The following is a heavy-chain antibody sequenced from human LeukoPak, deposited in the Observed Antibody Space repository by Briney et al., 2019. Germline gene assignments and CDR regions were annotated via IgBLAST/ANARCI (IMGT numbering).Heavy chain of an antibody. V-gene: IGHV1-69*04. CDR3: ATPSWSVGYYYYGMDV. Sequence: SVKVSCKASGGTFSSYAISWVRQAPGQGLEWMGRIIPILGIANYAQKFQGRVTITADKSTSTAYMELSSLRSEDTAVYYCATPSWSVGYYYYGMDVWGQGTTVTVSS. D-gene: IGHD3-3*01. CDR2: IIPILGIA. J-gene: IGHJ6*02. CDR1: GGTFSSYA.